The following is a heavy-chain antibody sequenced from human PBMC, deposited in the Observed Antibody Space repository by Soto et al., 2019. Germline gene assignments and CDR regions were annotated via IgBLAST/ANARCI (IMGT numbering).Heavy chain of an antibody. J-gene: IGHJ6*02. CDR1: GFTFSSYA. Sequence: LRLSCAASGFTFSSYAMHWVRQAPGKGLEWVAVISYDGSNKYYADSVKGRFTISRDNSKNTLYLQMNSLRAEDTAVYYCARDFWFGESTLDVWGQGTTVTVSS. CDR2: ISYDGSNK. D-gene: IGHD3-10*01. CDR3: ARDFWFGESTLDV. V-gene: IGHV3-30-3*01.